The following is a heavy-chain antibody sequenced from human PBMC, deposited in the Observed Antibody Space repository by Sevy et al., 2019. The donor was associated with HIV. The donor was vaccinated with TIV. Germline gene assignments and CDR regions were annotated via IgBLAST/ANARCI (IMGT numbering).Heavy chain of an antibody. J-gene: IGHJ4*02. V-gene: IGHV4-39*01. D-gene: IGHD4-17*01. CDR2: IYHRGTT. Sequence: SETLSLTCTVSGDSMSRSNHYWGWIRQPPGKGLEWIGIIYHRGTTYYNPSLKSRITISEDTSKNQFSLRLTSVTAADTALYFCARLLGDNGYFDQWGQGTLVTVSS. CDR1: GDSMSRSNHY. CDR3: ARLLGDNGYFDQ.